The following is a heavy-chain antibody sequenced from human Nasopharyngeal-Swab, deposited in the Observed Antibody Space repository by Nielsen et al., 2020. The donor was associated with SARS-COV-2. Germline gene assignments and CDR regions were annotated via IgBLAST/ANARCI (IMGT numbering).Heavy chain of an antibody. V-gene: IGHV1-69*06. CDR1: GDTFSSSA. CDR3: ARAHPRSCTDGVCFRSQVYNWFDP. CDR2: IIPMFGTA. Sequence: SVKVSCKASGDTFSSSAITWVRQAPGQGLEWMGGIIPMFGTADYAQKFQGRVTITADRSTSTAYMEMNSLRSEDTAVYYCARAHPRSCTDGVCFRSQVYNWFDPWGRGTLVIVSS. J-gene: IGHJ5*02. D-gene: IGHD2-8*01.